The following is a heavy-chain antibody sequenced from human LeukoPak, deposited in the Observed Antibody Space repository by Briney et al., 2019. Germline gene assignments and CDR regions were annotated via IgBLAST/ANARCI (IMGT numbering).Heavy chain of an antibody. CDR1: ADTFSSDA. V-gene: IGHV3-23*01. J-gene: IGHJ4*02. Sequence: RGAPRLSCAPSADTFSSDAMREVRQGPGKGQERVSAISGSGGSTYYADSVKGRFTISRDNSKNTLYLQMNSLRAEDTAVYYCAKAGDFWSGYYNFDYWGQGTLVTVSS. CDR2: ISGSGGST. D-gene: IGHD3-3*01. CDR3: AKAGDFWSGYYNFDY.